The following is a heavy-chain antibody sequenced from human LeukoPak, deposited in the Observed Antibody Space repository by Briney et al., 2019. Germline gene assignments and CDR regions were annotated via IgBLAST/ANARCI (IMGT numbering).Heavy chain of an antibody. V-gene: IGHV3-30*02. CDR1: GFTFSSYG. CDR3: AKEGSYSGSYYGVDY. Sequence: AGGSLRLSCAASGFTFSSYGMHWVRQAPGKGLEWVAFIRYDGSNKYYADSVKGRFTISRDNSKNTLYLQMNSLRAEDTAVYYCAKEGSYSGSYYGVDYWGQGTLVTVSS. D-gene: IGHD1-26*01. J-gene: IGHJ4*02. CDR2: IRYDGSNK.